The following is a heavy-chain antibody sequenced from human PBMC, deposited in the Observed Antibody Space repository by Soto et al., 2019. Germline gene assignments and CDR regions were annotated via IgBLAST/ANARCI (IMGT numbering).Heavy chain of an antibody. CDR2: IYYSGST. CDR1: GGSISSSSYY. D-gene: IGHD2-15*01. J-gene: IGHJ5*02. Sequence: SETLSLTCTVSGGSISSSSYYWGWIRQPPGKGLEWIGSIYYSGSTYYNPSLKSRVTISVDTSKNQFSLKLSSVTAADTAVYYCARQRGKMVAAILGLLRNWFDPWGQGTLVTVSS. V-gene: IGHV4-39*01. CDR3: ARQRGKMVAAILGLLRNWFDP.